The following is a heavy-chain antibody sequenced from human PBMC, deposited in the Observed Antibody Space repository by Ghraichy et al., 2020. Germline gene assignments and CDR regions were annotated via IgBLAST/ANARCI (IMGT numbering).Heavy chain of an antibody. V-gene: IGHV3-11*01. CDR3: ARGQLVHDAFDI. Sequence: GESLNISCAASGFTFSDYYMSWIRQAPGKGLEWVSYISSSGSTIYYADSVKGRFTISRDNAKNSLYLQMNSLRAEDTAVYYCARGQLVHDAFDIWGQGTMVTVSS. J-gene: IGHJ3*02. CDR2: ISSSGSTI. D-gene: IGHD6-6*01. CDR1: GFTFSDYY.